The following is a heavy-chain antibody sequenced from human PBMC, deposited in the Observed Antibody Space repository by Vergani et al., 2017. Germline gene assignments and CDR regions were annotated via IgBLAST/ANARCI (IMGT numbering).Heavy chain of an antibody. Sequence: QVQLQESGPGLVKPSQTLSLTCTVSGGSISSGSYYWSWIRQPAGKGLEWIGRIYTSGSTNYNPSLKSRVTISVDTSKNQFSLKLSSVTAADTAVYYCARAPPEYYYDSSAALGFDYWGQGTLVTVSS. V-gene: IGHV4-61*02. CDR1: GGSISSGSYY. CDR2: IYTSGST. CDR3: ARAPPEYYYDSSAALGFDY. D-gene: IGHD3-22*01. J-gene: IGHJ4*02.